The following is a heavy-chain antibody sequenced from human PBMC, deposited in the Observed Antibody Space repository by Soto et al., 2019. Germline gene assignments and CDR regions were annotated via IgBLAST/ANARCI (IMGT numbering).Heavy chain of an antibody. D-gene: IGHD6-19*01. V-gene: IGHV1-2*02. CDR1: GYTFTCFY. Sequence: XSVKVSCKASGYTFTCFYMHWVRQAPGQGLEWMGWINPNSGGTSYAQKFQGRVTMTRDTSISTVSMELNRLRSDDTAVYYCARDLAGDDYFDYWGQGNLVTVSS. CDR3: ARDLAGDDYFDY. J-gene: IGHJ4*02. CDR2: INPNSGGT.